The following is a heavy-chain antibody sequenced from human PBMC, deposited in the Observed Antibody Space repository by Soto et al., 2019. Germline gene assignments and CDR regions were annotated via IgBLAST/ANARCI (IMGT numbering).Heavy chain of an antibody. D-gene: IGHD5-12*01. CDR3: AKDYSSGYDSPRFYYGMDV. Sequence: GGSLRLSCAASGFTFSNAWMNWVRQAPGKGLEWVGRIKSKTDGGTTDYAAPVKGRFTISRDDSKNTLYLQMNSLRAEDTAVYYCAKDYSSGYDSPRFYYGMDVWGQGTTVTVSS. CDR2: IKSKTDGGTT. J-gene: IGHJ6*02. CDR1: GFTFSNAW. V-gene: IGHV3-15*07.